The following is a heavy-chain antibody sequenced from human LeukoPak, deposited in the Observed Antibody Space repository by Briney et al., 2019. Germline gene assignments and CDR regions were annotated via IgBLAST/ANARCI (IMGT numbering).Heavy chain of an antibody. V-gene: IGHV4-61*02. CDR3: AREASQDLGLWFGELSPRYYMDV. CDR2: IYTSGST. D-gene: IGHD3-10*01. J-gene: IGHJ6*03. CDR1: GGSISSGSYY. Sequence: SQTLSLTCTVSGGSISSGSYYWSWIRQPAGKGLEWIGRIYTSGSTNYNPSLKSRVTMSVDTSKNQFSLKLSSVTAADTAVYYCAREASQDLGLWFGELSPRYYMDVWGKGTTVTISS.